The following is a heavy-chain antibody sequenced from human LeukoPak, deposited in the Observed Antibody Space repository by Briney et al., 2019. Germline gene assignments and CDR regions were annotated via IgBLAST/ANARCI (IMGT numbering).Heavy chain of an antibody. D-gene: IGHD6-6*01. CDR3: AREYSSSRGYDAFDI. CDR1: GGTFSSYA. CDR2: INPNSGGT. J-gene: IGHJ3*02. Sequence: ASVKVSCKASGGTFSSYAISWVRQAPGQGLEWMGWINPNSGGTNYAQKFQGRVTMTRDTSISTAYMELSRLRSDDTAVYYCAREYSSSRGYDAFDIWGQGTMVTVSS. V-gene: IGHV1-2*02.